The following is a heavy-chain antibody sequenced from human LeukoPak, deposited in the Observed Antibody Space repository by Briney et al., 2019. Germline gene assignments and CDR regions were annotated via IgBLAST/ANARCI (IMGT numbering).Heavy chain of an antibody. CDR2: IYYSGST. D-gene: IGHD1-26*01. V-gene: IGHV4-59*08. CDR1: GGPISSYY. J-gene: IGHJ3*02. CDR3: ARRGSGTYYDAFDI. Sequence: SETLSLTCTVSGGPISSYYWGWIRQPPGKGLEWIGYIYYSGSTNYNPSLKSRVTISVDTSKNHFSLKLSSVTAADTAVYYCARRGSGTYYDAFDIWGQGTMVTVSS.